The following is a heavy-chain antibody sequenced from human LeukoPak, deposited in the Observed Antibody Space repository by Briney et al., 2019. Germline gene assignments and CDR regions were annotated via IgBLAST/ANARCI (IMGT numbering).Heavy chain of an antibody. Sequence: ASVKVSCKASGGTFSSYAISWVRQAPGQGLEWMGGIIPIFGTANYAQKFQGRVTITTDGSTSTAYMELSRLRSDDTAVYYCARDRGNYDPYYYMDVWGKGTTVTVSS. V-gene: IGHV1-69*05. CDR3: ARDRGNYDPYYYMDV. D-gene: IGHD3-3*01. CDR2: IIPIFGTA. CDR1: GGTFSSYA. J-gene: IGHJ6*03.